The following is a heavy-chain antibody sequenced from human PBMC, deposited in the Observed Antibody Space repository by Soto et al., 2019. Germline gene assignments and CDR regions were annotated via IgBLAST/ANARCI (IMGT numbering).Heavy chain of an antibody. Sequence: QFQLVESGGGVVQPGRSLRLSCAASGFSFSDYGMHWVRQAPGKGLEWVAVIWYDGNNKYYVDSVKGRFTISRDNSKKSVYLQMTSLRDEDTDVYYCARGSNNWNNEKFYYYYNMDVWGQGTTVTVSS. CDR1: GFSFSDYG. J-gene: IGHJ6*02. V-gene: IGHV3-33*01. D-gene: IGHD1-20*01. CDR3: ARGSNNWNNEKFYYYYNMDV. CDR2: IWYDGNNK.